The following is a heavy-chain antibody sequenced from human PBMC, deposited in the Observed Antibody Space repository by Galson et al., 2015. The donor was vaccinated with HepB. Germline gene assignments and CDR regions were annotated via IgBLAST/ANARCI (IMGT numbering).Heavy chain of an antibody. V-gene: IGHV4-39*01. CDR1: GGSISSSSYY. J-gene: IGHJ4*02. Sequence: SETLSLTCTVAGGSISSSSYYWGWIRQPPGKGLEWIGSIYYSGSTYYNPSLKSRVTISVDTSKNQFSLKLSSVTAADTAVYCCADIVATIGEYYFDYWGQGTLVTVSS. CDR2: IYYSGST. D-gene: IGHD5-12*01. CDR3: ADIVATIGEYYFDY.